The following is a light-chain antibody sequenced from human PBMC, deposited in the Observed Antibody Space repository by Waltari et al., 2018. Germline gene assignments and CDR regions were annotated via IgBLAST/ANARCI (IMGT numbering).Light chain of an antibody. V-gene: IGLV2-23*01. CDR1: GSDFGSSSL. CDR2: EGS. CDR3: CSYAGSNSWV. J-gene: IGLJ3*02. Sequence: QSALTQPASVSGFPGQSITIPCSRTGSDFGSSSLVSWYQKQPGKAPKLIIYEGSERPSGVSSRFSGAKSGDTASLTISGLQPEDEADYYCCSYAGSNSWVFGGGTKLTVL.